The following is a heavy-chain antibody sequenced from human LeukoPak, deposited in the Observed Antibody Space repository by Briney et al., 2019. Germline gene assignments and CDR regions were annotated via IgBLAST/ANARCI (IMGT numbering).Heavy chain of an antibody. CDR3: ARESLSIAAQNWFDP. CDR1: GGSISSYY. J-gene: IGHJ5*02. CDR2: IYTSGST. Sequence: SETLSLTCTVSGGSISSYYWSWIRQPAGKGLEWIGRIYTSGSTNYNPSLKSRVTMSVDTSKNQFSLKLSSVTAADTAVYYCARESLSIAAQNWFDPWGQGTLVTVSS. V-gene: IGHV4-4*07. D-gene: IGHD6-6*01.